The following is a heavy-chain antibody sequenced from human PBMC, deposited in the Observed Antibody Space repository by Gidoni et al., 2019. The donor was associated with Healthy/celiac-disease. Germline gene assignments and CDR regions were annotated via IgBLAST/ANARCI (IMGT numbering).Heavy chain of an antibody. V-gene: IGHV3-53*01. J-gene: IGHJ3*02. Sequence: EVQLVESGGGLIQPGGSLRLSCAASGFTVSSNYMSWVRQAPGKGLEWVSVIYSGGSTYYADSVKGRFTISRDNSKNTLYLQMNSLRAEDTAVYYWARGSVVAAAGRDAFDIWGQGTMVTVSS. D-gene: IGHD6-13*01. CDR1: GFTVSSNY. CDR3: ARGSVVAAAGRDAFDI. CDR2: IYSGGST.